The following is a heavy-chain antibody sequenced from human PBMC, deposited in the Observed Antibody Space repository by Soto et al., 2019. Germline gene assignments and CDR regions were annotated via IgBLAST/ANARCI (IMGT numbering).Heavy chain of an antibody. CDR2: IDPSDSYT. D-gene: IGHD2-2*01. Sequence: GESLKISCKGSGYSFTSYWISWVRQMPGKGLEWMGRIDPSDSYTNYSPSFQGHVTISADKSISTAYLQWSSLKASDTAMYYCSRHQRYGIVVVPASYYYGMDVWGQGTTVTVSS. CDR1: GYSFTSYW. CDR3: SRHQRYGIVVVPASYYYGMDV. V-gene: IGHV5-10-1*01. J-gene: IGHJ6*02.